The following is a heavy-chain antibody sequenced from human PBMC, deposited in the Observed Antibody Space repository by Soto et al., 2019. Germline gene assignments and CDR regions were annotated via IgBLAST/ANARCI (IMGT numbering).Heavy chain of an antibody. CDR3: ARGPRYCSGGSCYSLYWFDP. CDR1: GDSVSSNSAS. Sequence: SQTLSLPCAISGDSVSSNSASWNWISQSPSRGLEWLGRTYYRSKWYNDYAVSVKSQITINPDTSKNQFSLQLNSVTPEDTAVYYCARGPRYCSGGSCYSLYWFDPWGQGTLVTVSS. D-gene: IGHD2-15*01. CDR2: TYYRSKWYN. J-gene: IGHJ5*02. V-gene: IGHV6-1*01.